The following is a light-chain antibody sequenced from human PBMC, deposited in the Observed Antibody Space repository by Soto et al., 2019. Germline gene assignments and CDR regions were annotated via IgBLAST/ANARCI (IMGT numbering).Light chain of an antibody. CDR3: QQYNTYSQT. J-gene: IGKJ1*01. CDR1: QSISNW. V-gene: IGKV1-5*03. Sequence: DIQMTQSPSTLSASIGDRVTITCRASQSISNWLAWYQQKPGQAPKLLIYEASNIQRGLPARFSGSGSGTEFTLTISSLQPDDFATFYCQQYNTYSQTFGQGTKVDIK. CDR2: EAS.